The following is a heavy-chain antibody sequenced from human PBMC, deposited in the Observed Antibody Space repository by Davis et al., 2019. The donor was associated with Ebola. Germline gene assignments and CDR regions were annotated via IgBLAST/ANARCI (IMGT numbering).Heavy chain of an antibody. CDR2: ISGSGGST. D-gene: IGHD3-9*01. CDR1: GFTFSSYW. J-gene: IGHJ6*02. V-gene: IGHV3-23*01. Sequence: GESLKISCAASGFTFSSYWMSWVRQAPGKGLEWVSAISGSGGSTYYADSVKGRFTISRDNSKNTLYLQMNSLRAEDTAVYYSASLVLTDVWGMDVWGQGTTVTVSS. CDR3: ASLVLTDVWGMDV.